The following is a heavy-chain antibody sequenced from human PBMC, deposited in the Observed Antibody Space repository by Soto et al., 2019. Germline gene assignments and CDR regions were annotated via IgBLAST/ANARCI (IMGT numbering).Heavy chain of an antibody. Sequence: SVKVSCKASGGTFSSYAISWVRQARGQGLEWMGGVIPIFGTANYAQKFQGRVTITADESTSTAYMELSSLRSEDTAVYYCARHGYVLRYFDWLLSFDYWGQGTLVTVSS. CDR2: VIPIFGTA. CDR1: GGTFSSYA. CDR3: ARHGYVLRYFDWLLSFDY. J-gene: IGHJ4*02. V-gene: IGHV1-69*13. D-gene: IGHD3-9*01.